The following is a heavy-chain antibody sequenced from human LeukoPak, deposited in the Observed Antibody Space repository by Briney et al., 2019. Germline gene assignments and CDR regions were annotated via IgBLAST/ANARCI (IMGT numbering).Heavy chain of an antibody. CDR3: ARTRLRGDPFDD. V-gene: IGHV4-31*03. CDR2: IFSTGNT. J-gene: IGHJ4*02. D-gene: IGHD2-21*02. Sequence: SQTLSLTCTVSGDSMSSGGYYWSWLRQHPGKGLEWIGYIFSTGNTYYNPSLKSRLTISVDTSKNRFSLQLSFVTAADTAVYYCARTRLRGDPFDDWGQGTLVTVSS. CDR1: GDSMSSGGYY.